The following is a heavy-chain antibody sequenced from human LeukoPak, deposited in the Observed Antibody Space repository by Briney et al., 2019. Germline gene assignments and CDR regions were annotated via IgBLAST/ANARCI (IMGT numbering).Heavy chain of an antibody. Sequence: PSETLSLTCAVYGGSFSGYYWSWIRQPPGKGLEWIGEINHSGSTKYNPSLKSRVTISVDTSKNQFSLKLSSVTAADTAVYYCARGKGTRIAAAGSRNYYYYMDVWGKGTTVTVSS. CDR2: INHSGST. CDR1: GGSFSGYY. D-gene: IGHD6-13*01. V-gene: IGHV4-34*01. J-gene: IGHJ6*03. CDR3: ARGKGTRIAAAGSRNYYYYMDV.